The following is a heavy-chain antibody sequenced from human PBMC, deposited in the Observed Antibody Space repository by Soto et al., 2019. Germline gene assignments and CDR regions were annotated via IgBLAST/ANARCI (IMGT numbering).Heavy chain of an antibody. CDR1: GFTFSSYD. V-gene: IGHV3-13*01. J-gene: IGHJ6*02. D-gene: IGHD6-13*01. CDR3: ARGLLSSSWYGKNDPEVYYYYYGMDV. CDR2: IGTAGDT. Sequence: EVQLVESGGGLVQPGGSLRLSCAASGFTFSSYDMHWVRQATGKGLEWVSAIGTAGDTYYPGSVKGRFTISRENAKNSLYLQMNSLRAEDTAVYYCARGLLSSSWYGKNDPEVYYYYYGMDVWGQGTTVTVSS.